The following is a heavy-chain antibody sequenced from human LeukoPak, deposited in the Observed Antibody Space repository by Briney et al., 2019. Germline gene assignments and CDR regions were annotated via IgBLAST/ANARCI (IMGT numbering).Heavy chain of an antibody. CDR3: ARDQGYCSSTSCYVGSDY. CDR2: ISSSSSYI. CDR1: GFTFSSYS. J-gene: IGHJ4*02. Sequence: GGSLRLSCAASGFTFSSYSMNWVRQAPGKGLEWVSSISSSSSYIYYADSVKGRFTISRDNAKNSLYLQMNSLRAEDTAVYYCARDQGYCSSTSCYVGSDYWGQGTLVTVSS. D-gene: IGHD2-2*01. V-gene: IGHV3-21*01.